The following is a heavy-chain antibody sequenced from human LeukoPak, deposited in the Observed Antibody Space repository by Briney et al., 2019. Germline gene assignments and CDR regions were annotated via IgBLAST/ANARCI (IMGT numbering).Heavy chain of an antibody. CDR1: GGSFSGYY. CDR3: ASATYYDILTGYSN. V-gene: IGHV4-59*01. CDR2: IYYSGST. Sequence: SETLSLTCAVYGGSFSGYYWSWIRQPPGKGLEWIGYIYYSGSTNYNPSLKSRVTISVDTSKNQFSLKLSSVTAADTAVYYCASATYYDILTGYSNWGQGTLVTVSS. D-gene: IGHD3-9*01. J-gene: IGHJ4*02.